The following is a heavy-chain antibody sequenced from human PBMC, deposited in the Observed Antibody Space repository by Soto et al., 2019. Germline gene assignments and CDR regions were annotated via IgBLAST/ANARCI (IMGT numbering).Heavy chain of an antibody. CDR1: GYTFTGYY. CDR3: ARASTRSSWSGYTDY. CDR2: INPNSGGT. V-gene: IGHV1-2*04. J-gene: IGHJ4*02. Sequence: QVQLVQSGAEVKKPGASVKVSCKASGYTFTGYYMHWVRQAPGQGLEWMGWINPNSGGTNYAQKFQGWVTMTRDTSISTAYMELSRLRSDDTAVYYCARASTRSSWSGYTDYWGQGTLVTVSS. D-gene: IGHD6-13*01.